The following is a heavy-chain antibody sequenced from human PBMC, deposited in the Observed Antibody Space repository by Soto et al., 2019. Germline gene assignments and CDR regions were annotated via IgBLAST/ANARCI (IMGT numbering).Heavy chain of an antibody. D-gene: IGHD6-25*01. Sequence: QVQLLESGGGVVQPGRSLRLSCAASGFTFSNSPMRWVRQAPGKGLEWVTLISYDGSYEYYADSVKGRFTISRDNSKNTLYLQMDSLRDGDTAVYYCARDVGGSRDYWGQGTLVTVSS. CDR2: ISYDGSYE. CDR1: GFTFSNSP. J-gene: IGHJ4*02. CDR3: ARDVGGSRDY. V-gene: IGHV3-30-3*01.